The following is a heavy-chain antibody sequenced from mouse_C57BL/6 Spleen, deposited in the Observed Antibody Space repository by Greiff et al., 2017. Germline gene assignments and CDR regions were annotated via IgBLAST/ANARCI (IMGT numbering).Heavy chain of an antibody. D-gene: IGHD2-4*01. V-gene: IGHV14-1*01. CDR2: IDPEDGDT. CDR1: GFNIKDYY. CDR3: TTKDYDGSWFAY. J-gene: IGHJ3*01. Sequence: EVQLQQSGAELVRPGASVKLSCTASGFNIKDYYMHWVKQRPEQGLEWIGRIDPEDGDTEYAPKFQGKATMTADTSSNTAYLQLSSLTSEDTAVYYWTTKDYDGSWFAYWGQGTLVTVSA.